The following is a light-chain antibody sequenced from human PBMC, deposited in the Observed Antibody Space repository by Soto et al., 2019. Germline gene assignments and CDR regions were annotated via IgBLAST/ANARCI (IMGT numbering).Light chain of an antibody. CDR3: QSRTSWPT. CDR2: DVS. CDR1: QSVTSS. Sequence: EIVLTHSPATLSFSPGDKATLSCMASQSVTSSLTWFQQKPGQAPRLLIYDVSRRATAIPARFSGSWLGKDFTLTISSLEPEDFAVYYRQSRTSWPTFGGGTKVEIK. V-gene: IGKV3-11*01. J-gene: IGKJ4*01.